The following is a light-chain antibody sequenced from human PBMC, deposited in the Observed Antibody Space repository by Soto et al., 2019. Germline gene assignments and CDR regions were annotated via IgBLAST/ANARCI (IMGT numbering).Light chain of an antibody. CDR3: SSYTTTSTLV. CDR2: EVS. Sequence: QSALTQPASVSGSPGQSVTISCTGTSSDVGGYNYVSWYQQYPGTAPKLMIYEVSYRPSGISHRFSGSKSGNTASLTISGLQAEDEADYYCSSYTTTSTLVFGTGTKLTVL. CDR1: SSDVGGYNY. J-gene: IGLJ1*01. V-gene: IGLV2-14*03.